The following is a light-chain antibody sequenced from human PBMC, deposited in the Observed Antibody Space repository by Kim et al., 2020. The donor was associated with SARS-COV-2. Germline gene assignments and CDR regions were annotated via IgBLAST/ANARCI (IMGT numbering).Light chain of an antibody. CDR3: NSRDNNDNVL. CDR2: GKN. J-gene: IGLJ2*01. CDR1: SLRTYY. V-gene: IGLV3-19*01. Sequence: SSELTQDPAVSVALGQTVRITCQGDSLRTYYTTWFQQKPGQAPIVVFCGKNNRRSGIPDRFSGSSSGNTASLTIIATQAGEAADYYSNSRDNNDNVLFGG.